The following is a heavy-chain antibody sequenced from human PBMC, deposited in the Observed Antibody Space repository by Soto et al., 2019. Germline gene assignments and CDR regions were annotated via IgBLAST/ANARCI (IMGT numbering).Heavy chain of an antibody. J-gene: IGHJ6*02. Sequence: PSETLSLTCTVSGGSISSGDYYWSWIRQPPGKGLEWIGYIYYSGSTYYNPSLNSRVTISVDTSHNHFSLKLSSVTAADTAVYYCAREHGGGKGYYYYGLDAWGQGTTVTVSS. D-gene: IGHD3-10*01. V-gene: IGHV4-30-4*01. CDR2: IYYSGST. CDR3: AREHGGGKGYYYYGLDA. CDR1: GGSISSGDYY.